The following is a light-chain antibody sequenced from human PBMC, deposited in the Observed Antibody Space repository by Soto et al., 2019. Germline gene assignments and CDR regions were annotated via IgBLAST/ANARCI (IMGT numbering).Light chain of an antibody. V-gene: IGKV1-5*03. CDR1: QSIDTA. Sequence: DIQMTQSPSTLSASVGDRATITCRASQSIDTALAWYQQKPGKAPTLLISKASNLEAGVPSRFSGSGSGTEFTLTISRLQADDFASYYQQKYYTYLTFGQGTKLEIK. CDR2: KAS. J-gene: IGKJ2*01. CDR3: QKYYTYLT.